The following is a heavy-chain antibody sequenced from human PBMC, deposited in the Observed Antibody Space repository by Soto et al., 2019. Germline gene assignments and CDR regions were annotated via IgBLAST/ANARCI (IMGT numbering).Heavy chain of an antibody. J-gene: IGHJ4*02. D-gene: IGHD1-26*01. CDR2: VHPSAGT. Sequence: KSSETLSLTCTVSGGSISSSTNWWYWVRQPPGKGLEWIGEVHPSAGTNYNPSLRGRVTISIDNSKNQLSLKLTSVTAADTAVYYCARDPYSGDYLLAYWGQGTLVTVS. CDR1: GGSISSSTNW. CDR3: ARDPYSGDYLLAY. V-gene: IGHV4-4*02.